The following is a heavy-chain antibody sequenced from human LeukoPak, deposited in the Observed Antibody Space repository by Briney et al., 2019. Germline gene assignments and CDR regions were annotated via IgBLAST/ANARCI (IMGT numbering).Heavy chain of an antibody. V-gene: IGHV3-15*01. CDR2: IKSKSDGGTI. CDR1: GFTFSDAW. Sequence: GGSLRLSCVGSGFTFSDAWMSWVRQAPGKGLEWVGRIKSKSDGGTIDYAAPVKGRFTISRDDSRNTLYLQMNSLKTEDTAVYYCTTRRQDGWWGQGTMVTVS. J-gene: IGHJ4*02. CDR3: TTRRQDGW. D-gene: IGHD2-15*01.